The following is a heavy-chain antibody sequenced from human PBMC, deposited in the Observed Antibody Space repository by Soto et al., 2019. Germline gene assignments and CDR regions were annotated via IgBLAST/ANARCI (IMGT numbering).Heavy chain of an antibody. CDR1: GFIFNEYG. Sequence: QVQLVESGGGVVQPGRSLRLSCAASGFIFNEYGMHWVRQAPGKGLEWVAVIWYDGSNKYYADSVKGRFTFSRDNSKNNISLQMHSLRVEDTAVECCARWGCSGSNFNLEPSSFDLWGQGTLGTVSS. D-gene: IGHD2-15*01. V-gene: IGHV3-33*03. CDR2: IWYDGSNK. J-gene: IGHJ4*02. CDR3: ARWGCSGSNFNLEPSSFDL.